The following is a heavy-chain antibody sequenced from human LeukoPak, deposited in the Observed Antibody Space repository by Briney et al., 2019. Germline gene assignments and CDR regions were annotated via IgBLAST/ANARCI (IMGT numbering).Heavy chain of an antibody. D-gene: IGHD4-17*01. Sequence: ASVKVSCKASGGTFSSYAISWVRQAPGQGLEWMGGIIPIFGTANYAQKFQGRVTITADESTSTAYMELRSLRSDDTAVYYCARDYGDYVWRFDYWGQGTLVTVSS. CDR3: ARDYGDYVWRFDY. CDR1: GGTFSSYA. CDR2: IIPIFGTA. V-gene: IGHV1-69*13. J-gene: IGHJ4*02.